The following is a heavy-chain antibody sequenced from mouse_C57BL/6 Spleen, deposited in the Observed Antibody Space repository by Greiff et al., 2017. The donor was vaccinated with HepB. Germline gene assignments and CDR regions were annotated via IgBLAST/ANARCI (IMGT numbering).Heavy chain of an antibody. CDR1: GFTFSDYG. Sequence: EVQRVESGGGLVKPGGSLKLSCAASGFTFSDYGMHWVRQAPEKGLEWVAYISSGSSTIYYADTVKGRFTISRDNAKNTLFLQVTSLRSEDTAMYYCARGELPYYYAMDYWGQGTSVTVSS. CDR3: ARGELPYYYAMDY. J-gene: IGHJ4*01. V-gene: IGHV5-17*01. D-gene: IGHD5-5*01. CDR2: ISSGSSTI.